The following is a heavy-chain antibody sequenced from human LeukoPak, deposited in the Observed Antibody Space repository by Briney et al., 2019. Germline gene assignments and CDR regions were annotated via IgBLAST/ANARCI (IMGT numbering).Heavy chain of an antibody. CDR3: ARQSGGGYASVDY. J-gene: IGHJ4*02. CDR1: GGSISSYY. CDR2: IYYSGGT. Sequence: SETLSLTCTVSGGSISSYYWSWIRQPPGKGLEWIGYIYYSGGTNYNPSLESRVTISVDTSKNQFSLKLNSVTAADTAVYYCARQSGGGYASVDYWGQGTLVTVSS. V-gene: IGHV4-59*01. D-gene: IGHD2-2*01.